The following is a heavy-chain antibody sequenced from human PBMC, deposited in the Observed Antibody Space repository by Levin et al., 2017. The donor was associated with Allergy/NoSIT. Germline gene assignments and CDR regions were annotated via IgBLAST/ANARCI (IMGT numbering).Heavy chain of an antibody. Sequence: PGGSLRLSCTASGFPFSSYAMIWVRQAPGKGLEWISYISGISSHMYYADSVKGRFTVSRDNAKNSLSLQMNSLRDEDTAEYYCARDLGNSGWCFDLWGQGTRVTVSS. V-gene: IGHV3-48*02. CDR1: GFPFSSYA. CDR2: ISGISSHM. D-gene: IGHD6-13*01. J-gene: IGHJ4*02. CDR3: ARDLGNSGWCFDL.